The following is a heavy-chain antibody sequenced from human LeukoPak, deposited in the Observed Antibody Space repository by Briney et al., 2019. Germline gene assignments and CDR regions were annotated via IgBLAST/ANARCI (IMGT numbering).Heavy chain of an antibody. D-gene: IGHD1-26*01. J-gene: IGHJ4*02. CDR1: GGSISSSY. CDR3: ARGATAWVHFDY. Sequence: SETLSLTCTVSGGSISSSYWSWIRQPPGKGLEWIGYIYYTGSTSYNPSLKSRVTMSLDASKNQSSLKLSSVTAADTAVYYCARGATAWVHFDYWGQGTLVTVSS. V-gene: IGHV4-59*01. CDR2: IYYTGST.